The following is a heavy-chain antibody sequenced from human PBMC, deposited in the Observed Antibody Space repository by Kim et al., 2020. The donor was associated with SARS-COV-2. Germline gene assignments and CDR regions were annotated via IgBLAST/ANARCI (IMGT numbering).Heavy chain of an antibody. J-gene: IGHJ5*02. V-gene: IGHV1-2*04. CDR3: AIQLGHYYGSGSYYRLPPVSGFDP. CDR1: GYTFTGYY. CDR2: INPNSGGT. D-gene: IGHD3-10*01. Sequence: ASVKVSCKASGYTFTGYYMHWVRQAPGQGLEWMGWINPNSGGTNYAQKFQGWVTMTRDTSISTAYMELSRLRSDDTAVYYCAIQLGHYYGSGSYYRLPPVSGFDPWGQGTLVTVSS.